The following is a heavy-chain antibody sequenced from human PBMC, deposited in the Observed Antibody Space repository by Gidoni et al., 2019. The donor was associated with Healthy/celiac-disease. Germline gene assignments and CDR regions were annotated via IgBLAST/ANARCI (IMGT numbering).Heavy chain of an antibody. CDR1: GFNFSTSA. CDR3: ARDVFSESSSWGSWYFDL. Sequence: QVQLVEAGGGVVQPGRSLRLSCAASGFNFSTSARHWVRQAPGKGLAWVAVRSYDGSNKYYADSVKGRFTISRDNSKNTLYLQMNSLRAEDTAVYYCARDVFSESSSWGSWYFDLWGRGTLVTVSS. CDR2: RSYDGSNK. D-gene: IGHD6-13*01. J-gene: IGHJ2*01. V-gene: IGHV3-30-3*01.